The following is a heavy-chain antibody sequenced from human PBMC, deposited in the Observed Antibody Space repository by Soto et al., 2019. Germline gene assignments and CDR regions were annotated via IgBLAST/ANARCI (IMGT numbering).Heavy chain of an antibody. CDR2: IRSKTYGGTT. CDR3: SDREYCGYDYCH. D-gene: IGHD5-12*01. J-gene: IGHJ4*02. CDR1: GFTFGDYA. Sequence: PGGSLRLSCTASGFTFGDYALSWFRQSAGKGLEWVGFIRSKTYGGTTEYAASVKGRFTISRDDSKSIAYLQMNSLKTEDTAVYYCSDREYCGYDYCHWGQGTLVTVSS. V-gene: IGHV3-49*03.